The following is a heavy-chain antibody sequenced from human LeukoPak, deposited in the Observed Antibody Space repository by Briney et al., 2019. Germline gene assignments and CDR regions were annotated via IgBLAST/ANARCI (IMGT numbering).Heavy chain of an antibody. CDR1: GGTFSGYY. D-gene: IGHD6-19*01. CDR3: ARQVQWLDY. CDR2: IIHSGGT. V-gene: IGHV4-34*12. Sequence: PSETLSLTCAVYGGTFSGYYWTWIRQPPGKGLEWIGEIIHSGGTTYNPSLKSRVTISVDTSKNQFSLKLSSVTAADTAVYYCARQVQWLDYWGQGTLVTVSS. J-gene: IGHJ4*02.